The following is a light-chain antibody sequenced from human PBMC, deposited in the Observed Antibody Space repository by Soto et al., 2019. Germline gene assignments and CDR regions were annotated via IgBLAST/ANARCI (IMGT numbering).Light chain of an antibody. CDR2: KAS. V-gene: IGKV1-5*03. J-gene: IGKJ1*01. Sequence: DIQMTQSPSTLSASVGDRVTITCRASQSISSWLAWYQQKPGKAPKVLFYKASSLESGVPSRFSGSGSGTEFTLTISSLQPDDFATYYCQQYNSSPFGQGTKVEIK. CDR1: QSISSW. CDR3: QQYNSSP.